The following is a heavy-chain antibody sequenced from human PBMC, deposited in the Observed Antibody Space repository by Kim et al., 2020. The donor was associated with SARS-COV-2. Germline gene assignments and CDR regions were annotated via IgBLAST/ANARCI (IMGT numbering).Heavy chain of an antibody. V-gene: IGHV1-3*01. CDR3: ARDSSRRNYYYGMDV. J-gene: IGHJ6*02. Sequence: QKFQGRVTITRDTSASTAYMELSSLRSEDTAVYYCARDSSRRNYYYGMDVWGQGTTVTVSS. D-gene: IGHD6-19*01.